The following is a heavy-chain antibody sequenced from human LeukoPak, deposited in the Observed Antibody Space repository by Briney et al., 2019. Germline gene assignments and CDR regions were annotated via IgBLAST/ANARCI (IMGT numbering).Heavy chain of an antibody. CDR3: ARRYYDSSGYSRHFDY. Sequence: GESLKISCEGSGYSFNSYWIGWVRQMPGKGLEWMGLIYPGDSDTRYSPSFQGQVTISADKSISTDYLQWSSLKTSDTAMYYCARRYYDSSGYSRHFDYWGQGTLVTVSS. CDR1: GYSFNSYW. CDR2: IYPGDSDT. D-gene: IGHD3-22*01. J-gene: IGHJ4*02. V-gene: IGHV5-51*01.